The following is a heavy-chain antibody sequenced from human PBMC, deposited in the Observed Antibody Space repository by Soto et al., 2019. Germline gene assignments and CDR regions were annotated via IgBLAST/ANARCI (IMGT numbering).Heavy chain of an antibody. CDR2: IYYSGST. V-gene: IGHV4-61*01. CDR3: ARSRSGSYYDDY. D-gene: IGHD1-26*01. Sequence: SETLSLACTVSGGSVSSGSYYWSWIRQPPGKGLEWIGYIYYSGSTNYNPSLKSRVTISVGTSKNQFSLKLSSVTAADTAVYYCARSRSGSYYDDYWGQGTLVTVSS. CDR1: GGSVSSGSYY. J-gene: IGHJ4*02.